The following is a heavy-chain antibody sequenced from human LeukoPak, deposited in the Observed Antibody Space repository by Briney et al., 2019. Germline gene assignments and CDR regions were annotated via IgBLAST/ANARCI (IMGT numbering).Heavy chain of an antibody. CDR1: GFTFSSYA. D-gene: IGHD5-24*01. V-gene: IGHV3-30*01. CDR2: ISYDGSNK. CDR3: ASIRDGYSDFDY. Sequence: GRSLRLSCAASGFTFSSYAMHWVRQAPGKGLEWVAVISYDGSNKYYADSVKGRFTISRDNSKNTLYLQMNSLRAEDTALYYCASIRDGYSDFDYWGQGTLVTVSS. J-gene: IGHJ4*02.